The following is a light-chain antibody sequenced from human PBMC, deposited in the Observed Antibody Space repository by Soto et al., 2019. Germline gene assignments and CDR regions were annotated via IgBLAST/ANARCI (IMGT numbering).Light chain of an antibody. J-gene: IGLJ1*01. Sequence: QSVLTQPPSVSGAPGQRVTISCTGSSSNIGAGYDVHWYQHLPGTAPKLLIFGNSNRPSGVTDRFSGSKSGTSASLAITGLQAEDEADYYRQSHDTSLSGFYVFGTGTKVTVL. V-gene: IGLV1-40*01. CDR3: QSHDTSLSGFYV. CDR2: GNS. CDR1: SSNIGAGYD.